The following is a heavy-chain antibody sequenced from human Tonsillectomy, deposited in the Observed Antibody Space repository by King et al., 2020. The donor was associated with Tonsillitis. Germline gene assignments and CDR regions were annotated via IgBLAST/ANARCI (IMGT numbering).Heavy chain of an antibody. Sequence: VQLVESGAEVKKPGSSVKVSCKASGGTFSSYAISWVRQAPGQGLEWRGRIIPILGIANYAQKFQGSVTITADKSTSTAYMELSSLRSEDTAVYYCAREGAVAGWGQGTLVTVSS. V-gene: IGHV1-69*09. CDR1: GGTFSSYA. CDR2: IIPILGIA. J-gene: IGHJ4*02. D-gene: IGHD6-19*01. CDR3: AREGAVAG.